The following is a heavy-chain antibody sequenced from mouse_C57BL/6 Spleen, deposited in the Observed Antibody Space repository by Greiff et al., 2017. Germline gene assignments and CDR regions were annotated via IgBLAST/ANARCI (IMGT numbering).Heavy chain of an antibody. J-gene: IGHJ4*01. CDR2: IYPGDGDT. Sequence: VQLQQSGPELVKPGASVKISCKASGYAFSSSWMNWVKQRPGKGLEWIGRIYPGDGDTNYNGKFKGKATLTADKSSSTAYMQLSSLTSEDSAVYFCAREWLLREAMDYWGQGTSVTVSS. CDR3: AREWLLREAMDY. V-gene: IGHV1-82*01. CDR1: GYAFSSSW. D-gene: IGHD2-3*01.